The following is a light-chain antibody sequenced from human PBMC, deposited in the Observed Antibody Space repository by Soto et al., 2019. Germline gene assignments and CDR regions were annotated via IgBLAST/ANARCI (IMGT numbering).Light chain of an antibody. CDR1: QSVNCGY. CDR3: QQYGSSPPYT. V-gene: IGKV3-20*01. CDR2: VAS. Sequence: EIVLTQSPGTLSLSPGERATLSCRASQSVNCGYFAWYQQKPGQAPRLLIYVASSRATGIPDRFSGSGSGTGFTPTICRLEPEDFAVYYCQQYGSSPPYTFGQGTKLEIK. J-gene: IGKJ2*01.